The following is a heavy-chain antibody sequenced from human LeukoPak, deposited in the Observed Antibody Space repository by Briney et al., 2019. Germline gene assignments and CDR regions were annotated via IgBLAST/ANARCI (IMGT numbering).Heavy chain of an antibody. V-gene: IGHV1-69*06. D-gene: IGHD3-22*01. J-gene: IGHJ4*02. CDR1: GYTFTGYY. CDR3: ARDQGRYYYDSSGYYWAY. Sequence: SVKVSCKASGYTFTGYYIHWVRQAPGQGLEWMGGIIPIFGTANYAQKFQGRVTITADKSTSTAYMELSSLRSEDTAVYYCARDQGRYYYDSSGYYWAYWGQGTLVTVSS. CDR2: IIPIFGTA.